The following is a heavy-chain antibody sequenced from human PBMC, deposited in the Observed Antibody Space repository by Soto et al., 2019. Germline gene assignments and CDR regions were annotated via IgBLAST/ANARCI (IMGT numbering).Heavy chain of an antibody. V-gene: IGHV4-59*01. CDR1: GDSSSSYY. J-gene: IGHJ6*02. CDR3: ARDSGRVYGMDV. Sequence: SETLSLTCTVSGDSSSSYYWSWIRQPPGKGLEWIGYIYYTGTTIYNPSLVSRVTISVDTSKNQFSLKLSSVTAADTAVYYCARDSGRVYGMDVWGQGTTVTVSS. CDR2: IYYTGTT.